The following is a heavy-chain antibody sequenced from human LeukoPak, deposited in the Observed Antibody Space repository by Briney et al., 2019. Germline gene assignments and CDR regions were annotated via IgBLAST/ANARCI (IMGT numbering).Heavy chain of an antibody. Sequence: PSETLSLTCTVSGGSISSYYWSWIRQPPGKGLEWIGYIYYSGSTNYNPSLKSRVTISVDTSKNQFSLKLSSVTAADTAVYYCARDHRGYCSSTSCFDWRFDPWGQGTLVTVSS. CDR3: ARDHRGYCSSTSCFDWRFDP. J-gene: IGHJ5*02. V-gene: IGHV4-59*01. CDR1: GGSISSYY. D-gene: IGHD2-2*01. CDR2: IYYSGST.